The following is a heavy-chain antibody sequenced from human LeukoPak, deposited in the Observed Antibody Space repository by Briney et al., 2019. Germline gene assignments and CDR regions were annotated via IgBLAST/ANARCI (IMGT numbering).Heavy chain of an antibody. CDR2: INHSGST. Sequence: PSETLSLTCAVYGGSFSGYYWSWIRQPPGKGLEWIGEINHSGSTNYNPSLKSRATISVDTSKNQFSLKLSSVTAADTAVYYCARGKYDFWSGYQTYNWFDPWGQGTLVTVSS. CDR3: ARGKYDFWSGYQTYNWFDP. CDR1: GGSFSGYY. J-gene: IGHJ5*02. D-gene: IGHD3-3*01. V-gene: IGHV4-34*01.